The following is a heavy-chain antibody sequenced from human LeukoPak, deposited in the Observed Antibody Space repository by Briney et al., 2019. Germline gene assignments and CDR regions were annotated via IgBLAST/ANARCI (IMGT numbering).Heavy chain of an antibody. Sequence: GESLKISCKGSGYSFSSYWIGWVRQMPRKGLEWMGIIYPGHSDTKYSPSFQGQVTMSADRSINTAYLQWSSLKASDTAIYYCARAPLDSSGNHWGVWFDPWGQGTLVTVSS. D-gene: IGHD3-22*01. V-gene: IGHV5-51*01. J-gene: IGHJ5*02. CDR2: IYPGHSDT. CDR1: GYSFSSYW. CDR3: ARAPLDSSGNHWGVWFDP.